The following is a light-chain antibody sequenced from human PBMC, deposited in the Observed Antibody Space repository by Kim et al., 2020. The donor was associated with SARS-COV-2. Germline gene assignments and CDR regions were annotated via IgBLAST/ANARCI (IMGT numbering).Light chain of an antibody. J-gene: IGLJ1*01. CDR3: CSYAGTYTYV. V-gene: IGLV2-11*01. CDR2: DVV. CDR1: NSDVGGYNY. Sequence: GQSVTISCTGTNSDVGGYNYVSWYQQHPGKAPKLMIYDVVERPSGVPDRFSGSKSGNTASLTISGLQAEDEADYYCCSYAGTYTYVFGTGTKVTVL.